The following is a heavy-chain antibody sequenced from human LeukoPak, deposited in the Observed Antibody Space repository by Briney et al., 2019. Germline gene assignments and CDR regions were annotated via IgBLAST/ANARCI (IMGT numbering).Heavy chain of an antibody. D-gene: IGHD2-15*01. Sequence: GGSLRLSCAASGFTFSSYPMTWVRQAPGKGLEWVAVISYDGSNKYYADSMKGRFTISRDNSKNTLYLQMNSLRAEDTAVYYCAKRSTFRGYCSGDNCLPSNSLDYWGQGTLVTVSS. CDR1: GFTFSSYP. J-gene: IGHJ4*02. CDR2: ISYDGSNK. V-gene: IGHV3-30*18. CDR3: AKRSTFRGYCSGDNCLPSNSLDY.